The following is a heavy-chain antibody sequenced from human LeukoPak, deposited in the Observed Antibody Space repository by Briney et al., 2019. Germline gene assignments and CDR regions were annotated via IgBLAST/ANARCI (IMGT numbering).Heavy chain of an antibody. CDR3: ARGGYCSSTSCYVYYYYYMDV. CDR2: IRSTSNTI. D-gene: IGHD2-2*01. V-gene: IGHV3-48*04. CDR1: GFTFSSYG. J-gene: IGHJ6*03. Sequence: PGGSLRLSCTASGFTFSSYGMNWVRQAPGKGLEWVSYIRSTSNTIYYADSVKGRFTISRDNAKNSLYLQMNSLRAEDTAVYYCARGGYCSSTSCYVYYYYYMDVWGKGTTVTISS.